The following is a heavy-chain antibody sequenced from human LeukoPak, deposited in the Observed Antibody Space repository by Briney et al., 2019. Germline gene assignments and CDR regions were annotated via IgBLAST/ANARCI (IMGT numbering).Heavy chain of an antibody. D-gene: IGHD3-10*01. V-gene: IGHV1-18*01. CDR1: GYTFTSYA. CDR2: ISAYNGNT. CDR3: ARAVTMVRGVLEGYVDY. J-gene: IGHJ4*02. Sequence: ASVKVSCKASGYTFTSYAMHWVRQAPGQRLEWMGWISAYNGNTNYAQKLQGRVTMTTDTSTSTAYMELRSLRSDDPAVYYCARAVTMVRGVLEGYVDYWGQGTLVTVSS.